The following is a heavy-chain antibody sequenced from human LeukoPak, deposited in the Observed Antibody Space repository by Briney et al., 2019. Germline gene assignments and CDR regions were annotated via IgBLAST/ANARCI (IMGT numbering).Heavy chain of an antibody. V-gene: IGHV4-39*01. D-gene: IGHD2-2*01. CDR2: IYYSGST. Sequence: SETLSLTCTVSGGSISSSSYYWGWIRQPPGMGLEWIGSIYYSGSTYYNPSLKSRVTISVDTSKNQFSLKLSSVTAADTAVYYCARLAVVPAAIDYWGQGTLVTVSS. J-gene: IGHJ4*02. CDR1: GGSISSSSYY. CDR3: ARLAVVPAAIDY.